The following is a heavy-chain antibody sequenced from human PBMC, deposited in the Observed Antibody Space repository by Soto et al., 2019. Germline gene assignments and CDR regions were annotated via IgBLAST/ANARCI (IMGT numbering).Heavy chain of an antibody. D-gene: IGHD2-21*02. J-gene: IGHJ4*02. CDR2: IYYSGRN. V-gene: IGHV4-39*01. Sequence: SETLSRTCIVSGESISSSSYYWGWIRQPPGKGLEWIGSIYYSGRNYYNPSFKSRVTISIDTSKNQFPLKLSSVTDTDTAVYYCARQRTTVVTQAYFDHWGQGATVTVSS. CDR1: GESISSSSYY. CDR3: ARQRTTVVTQAYFDH.